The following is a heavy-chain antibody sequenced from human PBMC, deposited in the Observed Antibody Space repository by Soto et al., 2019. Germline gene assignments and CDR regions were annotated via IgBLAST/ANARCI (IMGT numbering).Heavy chain of an antibody. D-gene: IGHD2-2*01. CDR1: GYTFTSYG. CDR2: ISAYNGNT. CDR3: ARGTNIVVVPAAILY. J-gene: IGHJ4*02. Sequence: ASVKVSCKASGYTFTSYGISWVRQAPGQGLEWMGWISAYNGNTNYAQKLQGRVTMTTDTSTSTAYMELRSLRSDDTAVYYCARGTNIVVVPAAILYWGQGTLVTVSS. V-gene: IGHV1-18*01.